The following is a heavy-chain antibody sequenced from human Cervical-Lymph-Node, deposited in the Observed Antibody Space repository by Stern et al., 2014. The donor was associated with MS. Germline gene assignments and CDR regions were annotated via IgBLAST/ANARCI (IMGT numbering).Heavy chain of an antibody. D-gene: IGHD6-19*01. CDR3: AKGVTVTGAGYGVDV. CDR2: ISGSGGNK. J-gene: IGHJ6*02. V-gene: IGHV3-23*04. Sequence: VQLVESGGGLVQPGGSLRLSCAGSGFSFSDYAMTWVRQAPGQGLEWVASISGSGGNKFYADSVKGRFTISRDNSKNTVHVQMNNLRAEDTALYYCAKGVTVTGAGYGVDVWGQGATVIVSS. CDR1: GFSFSDYA.